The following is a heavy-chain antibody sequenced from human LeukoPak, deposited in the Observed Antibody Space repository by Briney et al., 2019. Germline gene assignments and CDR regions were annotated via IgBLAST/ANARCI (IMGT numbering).Heavy chain of an antibody. J-gene: IGHJ4*02. CDR2: IYHSGTT. V-gene: IGHV4-38-2*01. Sequence: SETLSLTCAVSGYSISSGYYWGWIRQPPGKGLEWIGSIYHSGTTYYNPSLKSRVTISVDTSKNHFSLKLSSVTAADTVVYFCARGFPYSGSQPWGQGTLVTVSS. CDR1: GYSISSGYY. D-gene: IGHD1-26*01. CDR3: ARGFPYSGSQP.